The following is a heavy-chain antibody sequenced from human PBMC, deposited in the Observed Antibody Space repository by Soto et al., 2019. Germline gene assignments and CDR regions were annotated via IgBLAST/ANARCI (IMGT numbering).Heavy chain of an antibody. J-gene: IGHJ4*02. Sequence: QVQLVESGGGVVQPGRSLRLSCAASGFAFSSYGMHWVRQAPGKGLEWVTVIWSGGSDKYYADSVKGRFTISRDNSKNTLYLQMNGLRAEDTAVYYCARVYGSGTYPIDYWGQGTLVTVSS. CDR3: ARVYGSGTYPIDY. CDR1: GFAFSSYG. V-gene: IGHV3-33*01. D-gene: IGHD3-10*01. CDR2: IWSGGSDK.